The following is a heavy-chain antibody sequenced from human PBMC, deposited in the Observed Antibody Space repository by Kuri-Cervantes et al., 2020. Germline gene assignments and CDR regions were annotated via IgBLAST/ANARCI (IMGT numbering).Heavy chain of an antibody. CDR1: GFTFSSYA. V-gene: IGHV3-23*01. J-gene: IGHJ6*02. CDR2: ISGSGGST. CDR3: ARDPGSGSYQYYYYGMDV. D-gene: IGHD3-10*01. Sequence: GESLKISCAASGFTFSSYAMSWVRQAPGKGLEWVSAISGSGGSTYYADSVKGRFTISRDNSKNTLYLQMNSLRAEDTAVYYCARDPGSGSYQYYYYGMDVWGQGTTVTVSS.